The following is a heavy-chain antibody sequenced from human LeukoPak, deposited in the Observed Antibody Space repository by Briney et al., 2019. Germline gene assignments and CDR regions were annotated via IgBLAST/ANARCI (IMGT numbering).Heavy chain of an antibody. V-gene: IGHV1-18*01. Sequence: GASVKVSCKDSGYTFTNYGCSWVRQAPGQGLEWMGWISAYNGNTNYAQKLQGRVTMTTDTSTSTAYMELRSLRSDDTAVYYCARVGEADYYYYMDVWGKGTTVTVSS. CDR3: ARVGEADYYYYMDV. J-gene: IGHJ6*03. D-gene: IGHD3-10*01. CDR1: GYTFTNYG. CDR2: ISAYNGNT.